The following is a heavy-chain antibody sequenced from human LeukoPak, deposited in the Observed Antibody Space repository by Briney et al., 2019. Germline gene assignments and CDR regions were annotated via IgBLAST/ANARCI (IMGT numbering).Heavy chain of an antibody. CDR3: ARGGSSGWNYFDY. J-gene: IGHJ4*02. CDR2: IWYDGSNK. Sequence: GGSLRLSCAASGFTFSSYVMHWVRQAPGKGLEWVAVIWYDGSNKYYADSVKGRFTISRDNSKNTLYLQMNSLRAEDTAVYYCARGGSSGWNYFDYWGQGTLVTVSS. V-gene: IGHV3-33*01. CDR1: GFTFSSYV. D-gene: IGHD6-19*01.